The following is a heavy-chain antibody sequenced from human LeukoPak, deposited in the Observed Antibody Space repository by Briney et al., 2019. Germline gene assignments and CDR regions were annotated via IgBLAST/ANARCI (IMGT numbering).Heavy chain of an antibody. CDR2: ISDSGDST. D-gene: IGHD3-22*01. Sequence: GGSLRLSCAASGFTFRIYAMNWVRQAPGKGLEWVSGISDSGDSTYYADSVKGRFTISKDNSNNTLYLQMNSLRAEDTAVYYCARGIYYYDSSGYYHDYWGQGTLVTVSS. CDR3: ARGIYYYDSSGYYHDY. J-gene: IGHJ4*02. CDR1: GFTFRIYA. V-gene: IGHV3-23*01.